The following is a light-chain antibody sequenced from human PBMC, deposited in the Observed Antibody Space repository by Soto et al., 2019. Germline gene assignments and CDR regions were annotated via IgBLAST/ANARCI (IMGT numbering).Light chain of an antibody. V-gene: IGKV3-20*01. CDR2: AAS. CDR3: QQYGRSPYT. J-gene: IGKJ2*01. CDR1: QSVNSIY. Sequence: EIVLAQSPGTLSLSPGESATLSCRASQSVNSIYLAWYQKKPGQAPRLVIYAASRRATGIPDRFSGSGSGTDFTLTINRLEPEDFAVYYCQQYGRSPYTFGQGTKVEI.